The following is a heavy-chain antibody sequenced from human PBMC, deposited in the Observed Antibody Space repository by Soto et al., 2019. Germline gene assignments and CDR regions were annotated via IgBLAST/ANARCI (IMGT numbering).Heavy chain of an antibody. CDR3: AREASTGWHDY. V-gene: IGHV3-48*04. Sequence: EVQLVESGGGLVQPGGSLRLSCAASGFIFSSYSMNWVRQAPGKGLEWISYIDSSRSIIYYADSVKGRFTISRDNAKNSLYLQMNNLRAEDTAVYYCAREASTGWHDYWGQGTLVTVSS. CDR1: GFIFSSYS. J-gene: IGHJ4*02. D-gene: IGHD2-2*01. CDR2: IDSSRSII.